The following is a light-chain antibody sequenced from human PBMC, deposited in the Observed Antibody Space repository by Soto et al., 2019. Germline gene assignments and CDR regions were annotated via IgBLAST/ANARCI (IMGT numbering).Light chain of an antibody. J-gene: IGKJ1*01. CDR1: QTVSSGY. CDR2: GAS. CDR3: QQYGSSPMT. Sequence: EIVLKESPGSLVLSPGERGTHSCKASQTVSSGYLAWYQQKPGPAPRLLIYGASSRATRIPDRFSGSGSGTDFTLAISRLASEDFAVYYCQQYGSSPMTFGQGTKVDIK. V-gene: IGKV3-20*01.